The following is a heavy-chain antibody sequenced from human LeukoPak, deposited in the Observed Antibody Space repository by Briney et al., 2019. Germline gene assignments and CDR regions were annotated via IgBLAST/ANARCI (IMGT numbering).Heavy chain of an antibody. D-gene: IGHD4-17*01. J-gene: IGHJ5*02. CDR3: ARVRTTVTTRGSGWFDP. CDR1: GDSMKSYY. V-gene: IGHV4-59*12. Sequence: SETLSLTCTVSGDSMKSYYWTWIRQPPGKGLEWIGYIYYTGSTNYNPSLKSRVTISVDTSKNQFSLKLSSVTAADTAVYYCARVRTTVTTRGSGWFDPWGQGTLVTVSS. CDR2: IYYTGST.